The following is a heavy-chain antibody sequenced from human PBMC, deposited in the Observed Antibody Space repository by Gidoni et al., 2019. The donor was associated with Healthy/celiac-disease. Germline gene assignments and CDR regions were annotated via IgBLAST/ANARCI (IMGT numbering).Heavy chain of an antibody. D-gene: IGHD6-25*01. J-gene: IGHJ4*02. CDR3: ASGNAATVSL. Sequence: QVQLQQWGAGLLKPSETLSLTCAVYGGSFSGYYWSWIRQPPGKGLEWIGEINHSGSTNYHPSLKSRVTISVDTSKNQFSLKLSSVTAADTAVYYCASGNAATVSLWGQGTLVTVSS. V-gene: IGHV4-34*01. CDR2: INHSGST. CDR1: GGSFSGYY.